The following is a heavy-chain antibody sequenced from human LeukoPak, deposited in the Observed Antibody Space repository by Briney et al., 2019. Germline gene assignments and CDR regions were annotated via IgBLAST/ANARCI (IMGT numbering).Heavy chain of an antibody. D-gene: IGHD2-15*01. Sequence: SQTLSLTCSVSGGSVSSDSYFWTWIRQPPGKGLEYIGYIHDSGSTDNNPSLKSRVTISVDTSKNQFSLKLSSVTAADMAVYYCARGILKCSGGNCYYYGMDVWGKGTTVTVSS. V-gene: IGHV4-61*01. CDR2: IHDSGST. CDR1: GGSVSSDSYF. CDR3: ARGILKCSGGNCYYYGMDV. J-gene: IGHJ6*04.